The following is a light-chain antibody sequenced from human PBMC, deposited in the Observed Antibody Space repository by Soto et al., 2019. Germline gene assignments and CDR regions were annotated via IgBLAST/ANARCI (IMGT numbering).Light chain of an antibody. CDR2: EVS. V-gene: IGLV2-14*01. CDR3: SSYTSSSTSYV. J-gene: IGLJ1*01. CDR1: SSDVGGYNY. Sequence: QSVLTQPASVSGSPGQSITISCTGTSSDVGGYNYVSWYQPHPGKAPKLMIYEVSNRPSGVSNRFSGSKSGNTASLTISGLQAEDEADYYCSSYTSSSTSYVFGTGTKLTVL.